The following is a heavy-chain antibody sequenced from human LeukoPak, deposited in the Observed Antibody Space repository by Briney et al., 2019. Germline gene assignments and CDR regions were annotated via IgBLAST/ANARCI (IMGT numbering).Heavy chain of an antibody. Sequence: GGSLRLSCAVFGFTFSSYWMSWVRQAPGKGLEWVANIKQDGSEKYYVDSVNGRFTISRDNARNSLYLQMNSLRAEDTAVYYCASLHGAVNYFDYWGQGTLVTVSS. CDR2: IKQDGSEK. CDR1: GFTFSSYW. V-gene: IGHV3-7*01. D-gene: IGHD5-24*01. CDR3: ASLHGAVNYFDY. J-gene: IGHJ4*02.